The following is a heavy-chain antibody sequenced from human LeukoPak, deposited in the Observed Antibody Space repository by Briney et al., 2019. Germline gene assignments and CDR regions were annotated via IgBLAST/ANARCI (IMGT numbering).Heavy chain of an antibody. V-gene: IGHV3-48*03. D-gene: IGHD4-17*01. CDR2: ISRRGTTI. Sequence: PGGSLRLSCAASGFTFSTYAMNWVRQAPGKGLEWVSYISRRGTTIYYADSVKGQFTISRDNAKNSLYLQMNSLRAEDTAVYYCARAGNYGDYVFDSWGQGTLVTVSS. CDR3: ARAGNYGDYVFDS. CDR1: GFTFSTYA. J-gene: IGHJ4*02.